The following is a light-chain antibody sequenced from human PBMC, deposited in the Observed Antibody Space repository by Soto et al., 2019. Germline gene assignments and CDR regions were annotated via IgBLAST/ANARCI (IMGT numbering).Light chain of an antibody. Sequence: QSALTQPASVSGSPGQSITISCTGTSSDVGGYNYVSWYQQHPGKAPKVIISEVRNRPSGVSNRFSGSKSGNTASLTISGLQADDEGHYYCCSYTSSSTLYVFGTGTKLTVL. V-gene: IGLV2-14*01. CDR1: SSDVGGYNY. CDR3: CSYTSSSTLYV. CDR2: EVR. J-gene: IGLJ1*01.